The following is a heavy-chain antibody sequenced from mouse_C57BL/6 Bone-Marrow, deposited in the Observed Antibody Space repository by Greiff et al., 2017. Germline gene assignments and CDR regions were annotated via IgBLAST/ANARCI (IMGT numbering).Heavy chain of an antibody. Sequence: QVQLQQPGAELVKPGASVKMSCKASGYTFTSYWITWVKQRPGQGLEWIGDIYPGSGSTNYNEKFKSKATLTVDTSSSPAYMRLSSLTSEDSAVYYCARPYYSNYWYFDVWGTGTTVTVSS. D-gene: IGHD2-5*01. V-gene: IGHV1-55*01. CDR2: IYPGSGST. CDR1: GYTFTSYW. J-gene: IGHJ1*03. CDR3: ARPYYSNYWYFDV.